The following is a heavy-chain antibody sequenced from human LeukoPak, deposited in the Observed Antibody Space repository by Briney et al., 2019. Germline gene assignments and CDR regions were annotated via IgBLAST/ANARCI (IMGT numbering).Heavy chain of an antibody. CDR2: IRRKAYGGTT. D-gene: IGHD3-22*01. J-gene: IGHJ6*02. Sequence: PGGSLRLSCTASGFTFGDYAMSWVRQAPGKGLEWVGFIRRKAYGGTTEYAASVKGRFTISRDDSKSIAYLQMNSLKTEDTAVYYCTRAYDSSGYYDYYYYGMDVWGQGTTVTVSS. CDR1: GFTFGDYA. CDR3: TRAYDSSGYYDYYYYGMDV. V-gene: IGHV3-49*04.